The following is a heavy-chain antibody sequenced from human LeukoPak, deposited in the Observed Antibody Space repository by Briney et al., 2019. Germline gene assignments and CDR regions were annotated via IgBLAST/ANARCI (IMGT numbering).Heavy chain of an antibody. D-gene: IGHD1-26*01. CDR3: AKERYSGSYQYDY. Sequence: GGSLRLSCAASGFTFSSYAMSWVRQAPGKGLEWVAVISYDGSNKYYADSVKGRFTISRDNSKNTLYLQMNSLRAEDTAVYYCAKERYSGSYQYDYWGQGTLVTVSS. CDR1: GFTFSSYA. V-gene: IGHV3-30*18. J-gene: IGHJ4*02. CDR2: ISYDGSNK.